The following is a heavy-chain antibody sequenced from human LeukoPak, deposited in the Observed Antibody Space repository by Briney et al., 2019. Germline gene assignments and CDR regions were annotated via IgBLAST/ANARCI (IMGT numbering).Heavy chain of an antibody. V-gene: IGHV3-64*01. CDR1: GFTFNNYA. J-gene: IGHJ4*02. D-gene: IGHD2-15*01. CDR2: ISTNGDST. CDR3: ARYCNGVNCYSGYDY. Sequence: GGSLRLSCAASGFTFNNYALHWVRQAPGKGLEYVSAISTNGDSTYSANSVKGRFTISRDNSKNTLYLQMGSLRAEDMAVYYCARYCNGVNCYSGYDYWGQGTLVTVSS.